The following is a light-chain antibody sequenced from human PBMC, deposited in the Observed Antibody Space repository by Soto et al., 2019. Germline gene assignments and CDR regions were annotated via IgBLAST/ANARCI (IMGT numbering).Light chain of an antibody. V-gene: IGKV3-20*01. CDR2: GAS. Sequence: IVLTQSADTLSLSPGERATLSCRASQSFSSKYLAWYQQKPGQSPRLLISGASGRATGIPDRFSGSGSGTDFTLTISRLEPEDFAVYYCQQYGGSLTFGGGTKIEIK. J-gene: IGKJ4*01. CDR3: QQYGGSLT. CDR1: QSFSSKY.